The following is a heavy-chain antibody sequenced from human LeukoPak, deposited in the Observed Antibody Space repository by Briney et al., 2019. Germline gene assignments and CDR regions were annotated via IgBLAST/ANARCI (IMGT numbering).Heavy chain of an antibody. J-gene: IGHJ4*02. CDR2: IYYSGST. CDR3: ARGAFLEWLFFFDY. D-gene: IGHD3-3*02. V-gene: IGHV4-59*01. Sequence: PSETLSLTCTVSGGSISSYYWSWIRQPPGKGLEWIGYIYYSGSTNYNPSLKSRVTISVDTSKNQFSLKLSSVTAADTAVYYCARGAFLEWLFFFDYWGQGTLVTVSS. CDR1: GGSISSYY.